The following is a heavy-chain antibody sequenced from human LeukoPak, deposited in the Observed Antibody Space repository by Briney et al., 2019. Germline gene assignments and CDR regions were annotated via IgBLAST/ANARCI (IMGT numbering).Heavy chain of an antibody. V-gene: IGHV4-59*01. CDR2: IYYSGST. Sequence: PSETLSLTCAVYGGSFSSYYWSWIRQPPGKGLEWIGYIYYSGSTNYNPSLKSRVTISVDTSKNQFSLKLSSVTAADTAVYYCARDSGSNYYFDYWGQGTLVTVSS. D-gene: IGHD4-11*01. CDR1: GGSFSSYY. J-gene: IGHJ4*02. CDR3: ARDSGSNYYFDY.